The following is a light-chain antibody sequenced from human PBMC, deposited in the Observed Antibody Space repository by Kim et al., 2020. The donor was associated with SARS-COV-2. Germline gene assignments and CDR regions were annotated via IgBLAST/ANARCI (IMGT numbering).Light chain of an antibody. CDR3: NSRDSNDNVV. J-gene: IGLJ2*01. CDR2: GTN. CDR1: SLRSYS. Sequence: SSELTQDPAVSVALGQTVRITCQGYSLRSYSATWYQQKPGPAPIVVLYGTNNRPSGIPDRFPGSSSGNPASLTITGTQASDDADYYCNSRDSNDNVVFAG. V-gene: IGLV3-19*01.